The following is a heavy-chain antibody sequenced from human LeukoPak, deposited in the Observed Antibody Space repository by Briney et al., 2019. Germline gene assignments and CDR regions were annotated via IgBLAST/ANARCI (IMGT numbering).Heavy chain of an antibody. CDR2: VFYSGHT. Sequence: SETLSLTCTNSGDSVSGGSYYWTWIRQPPGKGLEWIGNVFYSGHTNYNPSFKSRVTISADTSKNQFSLKLSSVAAADTAVYYCAREPFGYYDISTGQVSFGLDVWGQGTTVTVSS. CDR3: AREPFGYYDISTGQVSFGLDV. J-gene: IGHJ6*02. CDR1: GDSVSGGSYY. V-gene: IGHV4-61*01. D-gene: IGHD3-9*01.